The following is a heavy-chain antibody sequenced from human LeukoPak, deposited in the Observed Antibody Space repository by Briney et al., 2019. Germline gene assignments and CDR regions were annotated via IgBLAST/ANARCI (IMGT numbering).Heavy chain of an antibody. CDR2: ISAYNGNT. CDR1: GYTFTSYG. V-gene: IGHV1-18*01. CDR3: ARDRTEQWLVRWFDP. J-gene: IGHJ5*02. Sequence: ASVKVSCKASGYTFTSYGISWVRQAPGQGLEWMGWISAYNGNTNYAQKLQGRVTMTTDTSTSTAYMELRSLRSDDTAVYYCARDRTEQWLVRWFDPWGQGTLVTVSS. D-gene: IGHD6-19*01.